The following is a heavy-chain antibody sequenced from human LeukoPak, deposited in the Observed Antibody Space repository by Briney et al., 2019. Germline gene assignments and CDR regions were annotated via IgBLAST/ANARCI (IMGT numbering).Heavy chain of an antibody. V-gene: IGHV3-23*01. CDR3: ASGWWLNWFDP. CDR2: ISGSGGST. D-gene: IGHD2-15*01. J-gene: IGHJ5*02. Sequence: GGSLRLSCAASGFTFSSYWMSWVRQAPGKGLEWVSAISGSGGSTYYADSVKGRFTISRDNSKNTLYLQMNSLRAEDTAVCYCASGWWLNWFDPWGQGILVTVS. CDR1: GFTFSSYW.